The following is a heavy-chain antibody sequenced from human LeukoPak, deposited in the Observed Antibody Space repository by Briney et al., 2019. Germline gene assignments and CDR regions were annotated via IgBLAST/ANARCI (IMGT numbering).Heavy chain of an antibody. D-gene: IGHD1-14*01. J-gene: IGHJ4*02. V-gene: IGHV3-23*01. CDR3: AKEQDNLLLLSHFDS. CDR1: GFTFNNYA. Sequence: DPGGSLRLSCAASGFTFNNYAMNWARQTPGKGLRWVLAVSGDGQRTFYADSVKGWFTIFRDNSMNTLSLQMNSLRVEDTAVYYCAKEQDNLLLLSHFDSWGQGILVTVSA. CDR2: VSGDGQRT.